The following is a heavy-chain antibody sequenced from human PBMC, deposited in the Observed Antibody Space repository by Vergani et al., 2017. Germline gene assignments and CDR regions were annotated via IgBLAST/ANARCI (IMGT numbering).Heavy chain of an antibody. CDR1: GFTLSNYD. D-gene: IGHD3-16*01. Sequence: QVQLVESGGGVVQRGGSLRLPCATSGFTLSNYDMQWIRQGPGKGLEFVAFIQFDGSNQSYAASVKGRFTLSRDFSKNTLYLQMNSLRTDDTATYYCAKHFRGWGIDYWGQGTQVIVSS. CDR3: AKHFRGWGIDY. CDR2: IQFDGSNQ. J-gene: IGHJ4*02. V-gene: IGHV3-30*02.